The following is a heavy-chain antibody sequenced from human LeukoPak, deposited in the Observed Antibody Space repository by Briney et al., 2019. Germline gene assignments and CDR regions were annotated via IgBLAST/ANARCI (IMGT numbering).Heavy chain of an antibody. Sequence: GGSLRLPCAASGFSFSVYSMNWVRQARGKGLEWVSYISSSSSTIYYADSVKGRFTIPRDNAKNSLYLQMNSLRDEDTAVFYCARGHGWLDYWGQGTLVTVSS. D-gene: IGHD3-22*01. CDR2: ISSSSSTI. CDR3: ARGHGWLDY. V-gene: IGHV3-48*02. J-gene: IGHJ4*02. CDR1: GFSFSVYS.